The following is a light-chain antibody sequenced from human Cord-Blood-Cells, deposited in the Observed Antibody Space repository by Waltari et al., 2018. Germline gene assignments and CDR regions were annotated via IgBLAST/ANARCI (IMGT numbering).Light chain of an antibody. CDR2: AAS. Sequence: DIQMTQSPYSLSASVGDRVTITCRASQGISNYLAWYQQKPGKVPKLLIYAASTLQSGVPSRFSGSGSGTDFTLTISSLQPEDVATYYCQKYNSAPTFGQGTKVEIK. CDR3: QKYNSAPT. CDR1: QGISNY. V-gene: IGKV1-27*01. J-gene: IGKJ1*01.